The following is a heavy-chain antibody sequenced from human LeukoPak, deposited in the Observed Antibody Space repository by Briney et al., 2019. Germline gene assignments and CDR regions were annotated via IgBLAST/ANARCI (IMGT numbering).Heavy chain of an antibody. CDR1: GFTFSDYY. V-gene: IGHV3-11*01. Sequence: PGGSLRLSCAASGFTFSDYYMSWIRQAPGKGLEWVSYISSSGSTIYYADSVKGRFTISRDNAKNSLYLQMNSLRAEDTAVYYCARGYYYDSSGYYYPGYFQHWGQGTLVTVSS. J-gene: IGHJ1*01. CDR2: ISSSGSTI. CDR3: ARGYYYDSSGYYYPGYFQH. D-gene: IGHD3-22*01.